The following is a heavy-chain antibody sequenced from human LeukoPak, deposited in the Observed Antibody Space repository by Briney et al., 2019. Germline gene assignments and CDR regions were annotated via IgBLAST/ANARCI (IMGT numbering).Heavy chain of an antibody. V-gene: IGHV3-74*01. D-gene: IGHD3-10*01. CDR3: ARRRVTFVRGVDITSYYFDY. J-gene: IGHJ4*02. CDR2: INSDESRT. Sequence: GGSLRLSCVASGFTFSSNWMHWVRQAPGKGLVWVSRINSDESRTSYADSVKGRFTISRDNAKNTLYLQMNSLRAEDTAFYCCARRRVTFVRGVDITSYYFDYWGQGTLVTVSS. CDR1: GFTFSSNW.